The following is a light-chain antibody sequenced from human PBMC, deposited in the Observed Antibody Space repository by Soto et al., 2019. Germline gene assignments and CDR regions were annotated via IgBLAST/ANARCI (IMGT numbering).Light chain of an antibody. V-gene: IGLV3-21*04. Sequence: SYELTQPPSXXXXXXXXXXXTCGGNNIGSKSVHWYQQKPGQAPVLVIYYDSDRPSGIPERFSGSNSGNTATLTISRVEAGDEADYYCQVWDSSSDHPVFGGGTQLTVL. CDR2: YDS. J-gene: IGLJ7*01. CDR3: QVWDSSSDHPV. CDR1: NIGSKS.